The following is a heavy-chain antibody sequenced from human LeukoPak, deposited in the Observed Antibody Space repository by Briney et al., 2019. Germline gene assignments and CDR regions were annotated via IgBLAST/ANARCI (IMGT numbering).Heavy chain of an antibody. CDR3: ARERDFDY. CDR1: GGSISSYY. V-gene: IGHV4-59*01. J-gene: IGHJ4*02. CDR2: IYYSGST. Sequence: SETLSLTCTVSGGSISSYYRSWIRQPPGKGLEWIGYIYYSGSTNYNPSLKSRVTISVDTSKNQFSLKLSSVTAADTAVYYCARERDFDYWGQGTLVTVSS.